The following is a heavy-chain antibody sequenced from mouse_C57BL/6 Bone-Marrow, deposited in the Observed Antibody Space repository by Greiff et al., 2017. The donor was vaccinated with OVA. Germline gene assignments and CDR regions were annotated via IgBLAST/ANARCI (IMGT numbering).Heavy chain of an antibody. J-gene: IGHJ4*01. Sequence: VHVKQSVAELVRPGASVKLSCTASGFNIKNTYMHWVKQRPEQGLEWIGRIDPANDNTKYAPKFQGKATMTADTSSNTAYLQLSILSSEDTAVYCCARGNFGSSFYAMDYWGQGTSVTVSS. D-gene: IGHD1-1*01. CDR3: ARGNFGSSFYAMDY. CDR2: IDPANDNT. V-gene: IGHV14-3*01. CDR1: GFNIKNTY.